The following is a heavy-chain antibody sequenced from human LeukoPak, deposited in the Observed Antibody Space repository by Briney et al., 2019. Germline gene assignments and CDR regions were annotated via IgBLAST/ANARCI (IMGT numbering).Heavy chain of an antibody. J-gene: IGHJ4*02. CDR3: ARQLGYCSSTSCYADKVDY. V-gene: IGHV4-39*01. CDR2: IYYSGST. D-gene: IGHD2-2*01. CDR1: GGSISSSSYY. Sequence: PSETLSLTCTVSGGSISSSSYYWGWIRQPPGKGLEWIVSIYYSGSTYYNPSLKSRVTISVDTSKNQFSLKLSSVTAADTAVYYCARQLGYCSSTSCYADKVDYWGQGTLVTVSS.